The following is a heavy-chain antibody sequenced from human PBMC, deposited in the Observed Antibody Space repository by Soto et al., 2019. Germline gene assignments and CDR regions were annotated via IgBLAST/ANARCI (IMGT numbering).Heavy chain of an antibody. J-gene: IGHJ4*02. CDR2: IDTSGST. Sequence: SETLSLTCTVSGGSIINYYCNWIRQPAGKGLEWIGRIDTSGSTNYNPSLKSRVTMSVDTSKQEFSLKLSSVTAADTALYYCARGGQDFWSGPFDYWGRGALVTVSS. V-gene: IGHV4-4*07. D-gene: IGHD3-3*01. CDR3: ARGGQDFWSGPFDY. CDR1: GGSIINYY.